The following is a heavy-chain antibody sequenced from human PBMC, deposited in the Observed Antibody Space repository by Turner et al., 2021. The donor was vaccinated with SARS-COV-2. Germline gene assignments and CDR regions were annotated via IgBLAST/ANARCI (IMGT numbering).Heavy chain of an antibody. J-gene: IGHJ5*02. CDR1: GFTFSNYD. V-gene: IGHV3-13*04. D-gene: IGHD3-10*01. CDR3: ARAKFRGLISWFDP. Sequence: EVQLVESAGGLVQPGGSLRPSCAVSGFTFSNYDMHWVRQATGKGLKWVSAVGTAGDTYYPGSVKGRFTISRENGKNSLYLQMNSLRAGDTAVYYCARAKFRGLISWFDPWGQGTLVTVSS. CDR2: VGTAGDT.